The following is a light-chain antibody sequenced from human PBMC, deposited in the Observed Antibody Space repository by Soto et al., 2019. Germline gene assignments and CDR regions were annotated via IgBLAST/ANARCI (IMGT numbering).Light chain of an antibody. Sequence: QSVLTQPPSASGTPGQRVTISCSGSSSNIGSNTVNWYQQLPGTAPQLLIYSNNQRPSGVPDRFSGSKSGTSASLAISGLQYEDEADYYCGAWDAGLNGLYVFGTGTKLTVL. CDR1: SSNIGSNT. J-gene: IGLJ1*01. CDR3: GAWDAGLNGLYV. CDR2: SNN. V-gene: IGLV1-44*01.